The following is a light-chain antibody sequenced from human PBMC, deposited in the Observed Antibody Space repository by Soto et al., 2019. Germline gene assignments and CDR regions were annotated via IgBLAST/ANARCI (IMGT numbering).Light chain of an antibody. CDR3: QQYGSSPPIT. CDR1: QSIAGY. Sequence: EIVLTQSPATLSLSPWERATLSCRASQSIAGYLAWYQKKPGQAPRLLIYDTSNRVTGIPDRFSGSGSGTDFTLTISRLEPEDFAVYYCQQYGSSPPITFGQGTRLEIK. V-gene: IGKV3-20*01. CDR2: DTS. J-gene: IGKJ5*01.